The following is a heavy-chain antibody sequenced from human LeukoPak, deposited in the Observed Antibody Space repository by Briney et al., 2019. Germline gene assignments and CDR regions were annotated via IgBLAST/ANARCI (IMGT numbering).Heavy chain of an antibody. J-gene: IGHJ6*02. CDR2: ISSSSSYI. V-gene: IGHV3-21*01. CDR3: VGYSSSWYVVDYYYGMDV. CDR1: GFTFSSYS. D-gene: IGHD6-13*01. Sequence: GGSLRLSCAASGFTFSSYSMNWVRQAPGKGLEWFSYISSSSSYIYYADSVKGRFTISRDNAKNSLYLQMNSLRAEDTAVYYCVGYSSSWYVVDYYYGMDVWGQGTTVTVSS.